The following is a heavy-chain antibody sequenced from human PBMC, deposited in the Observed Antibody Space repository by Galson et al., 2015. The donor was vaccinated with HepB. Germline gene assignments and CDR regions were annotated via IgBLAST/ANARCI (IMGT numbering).Heavy chain of an antibody. V-gene: IGHV1-3*01. CDR2: INAANAHT. D-gene: IGHD2-21*02. CDR3: ARDRATADLDY. CDR1: GYTFTSYD. Sequence: SVKVSCKASGYTFTSYDMNWVRQAPGQGLEWMGWINAANAHTKYSQKFQGRVTITRDTSASTAYMELSSLKSEDTAVYYCARDRATADLDYWGQGTLVTVSS. J-gene: IGHJ4*02.